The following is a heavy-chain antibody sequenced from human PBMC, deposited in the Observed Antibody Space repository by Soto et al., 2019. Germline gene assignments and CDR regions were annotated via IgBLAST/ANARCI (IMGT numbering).Heavy chain of an antibody. CDR2: ISHDGSNK. V-gene: IGHV3-30*18. CDR3: AKAPKATQNWFEH. Sequence: GGSLRLSCAASGFTSSSYGMHWVRQAPGKGLEWVAVISHDGSNKYYADSVKGRFTISRDNSKNTLYLQMNSLRAEDTAVYYCAKAPKATQNWFEHWGQGTVVTVSA. J-gene: IGHJ5*02. CDR1: GFTSSSYG.